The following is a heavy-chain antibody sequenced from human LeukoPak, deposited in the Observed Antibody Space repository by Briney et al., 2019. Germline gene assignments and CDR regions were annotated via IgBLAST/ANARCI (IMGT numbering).Heavy chain of an antibody. CDR2: IYYSGST. Sequence: SETLSLTCTVSGGSISSHYWSWIRQPPGKRLEWIGYIYYSGSTNYNPSLKSRVTISVDTSKNQFSLKLSSVTAADTAVYYCARDLEYCSSTSCYRYMDVWGKGTTVTVSS. D-gene: IGHD2-2*01. J-gene: IGHJ6*03. CDR1: GGSISSHY. V-gene: IGHV4-59*11. CDR3: ARDLEYCSSTSCYRYMDV.